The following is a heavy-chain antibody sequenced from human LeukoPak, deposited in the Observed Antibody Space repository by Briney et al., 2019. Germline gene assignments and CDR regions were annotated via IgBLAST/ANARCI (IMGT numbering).Heavy chain of an antibody. J-gene: IGHJ6*03. Sequence: GESLKISCKGSGYSFTSYWIGWVRQMPGKGLEWMGIIYPSDSGTRYSPSFQGQVTISADKSISTAYLQWSSLKASDTAMYYCARHAEVVPAAIGSYYYYYMDVWGKGTTVTVSS. CDR1: GYSFTSYW. V-gene: IGHV5-51*01. CDR3: ARHAEVVPAAIGSYYYYYMDV. D-gene: IGHD2-2*02. CDR2: IYPSDSGT.